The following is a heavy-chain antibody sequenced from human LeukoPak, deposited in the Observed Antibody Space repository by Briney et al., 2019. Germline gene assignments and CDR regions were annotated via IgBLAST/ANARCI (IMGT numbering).Heavy chain of an antibody. CDR3: AKGTGRYWTFFDS. CDR1: GFTFDEYA. CDR2: ISWNGGSL. Sequence: GGSLRLSCAASGFTFDEYAMHWVRQAPGKGLEWVSGISWNGGSLDYVDSVKGRLTISRDNAKNSLYLQMNSLRPEDTASYFCAKGTGRYWTFFDSWGQGTHVIVSS. D-gene: IGHD1-26*01. V-gene: IGHV3-9*01. J-gene: IGHJ4*02.